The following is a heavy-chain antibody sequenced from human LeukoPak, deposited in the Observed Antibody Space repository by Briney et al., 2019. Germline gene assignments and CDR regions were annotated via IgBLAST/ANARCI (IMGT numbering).Heavy chain of an antibody. CDR2: INDDWGTT. Sequence: GGSLRLSCSASGFTFSEYAMNWARQAPGKGLEFVSGINDDWGTTDYADSVKGRFTISRDNSKNTLYLHMNSLRTDDTALYCCVRGVYGLCMDYWGQGTLVTVSS. CDR3: VRGVYGLCMDY. J-gene: IGHJ4*02. V-gene: IGHV3-64D*06. D-gene: IGHD2-8*01. CDR1: GFTFSEYA.